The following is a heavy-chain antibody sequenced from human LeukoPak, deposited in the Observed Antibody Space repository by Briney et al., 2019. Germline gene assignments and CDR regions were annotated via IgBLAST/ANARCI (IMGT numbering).Heavy chain of an antibody. CDR3: ARGKRFLEWLFDY. CDR1: GFTFSSYW. V-gene: IGHV3-7*01. CDR2: IKQDGSAK. D-gene: IGHD3-3*01. Sequence: GGSLRLSCAASGFTFSSYWMSWVRQAPGKGLEWVANIKQDGSAKYYVDSVKGRFTISRDNAKNSLYLQMNSLRAEDTAVYYCARGKRFLEWLFDYWGQGTLVTVSS. J-gene: IGHJ4*02.